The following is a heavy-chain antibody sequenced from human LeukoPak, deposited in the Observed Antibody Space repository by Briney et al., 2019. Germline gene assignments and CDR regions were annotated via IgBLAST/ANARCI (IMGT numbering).Heavy chain of an antibody. J-gene: IGHJ6*04. CDR3: ARGGYQLLLRPYYYGMDV. CDR2: INHSGST. Sequence: SETLSLTCAVYGGSFSGYYWSWIRQPPGKGLEWIGEINHSGSTNYNPSLKSRVTISVHTSKNQFSLKLSSVTAADTAVYYCARGGYQLLLRPYYYGMDVWGKGTTVTVSS. CDR1: GGSFSGYY. V-gene: IGHV4-34*01. D-gene: IGHD2-2*01.